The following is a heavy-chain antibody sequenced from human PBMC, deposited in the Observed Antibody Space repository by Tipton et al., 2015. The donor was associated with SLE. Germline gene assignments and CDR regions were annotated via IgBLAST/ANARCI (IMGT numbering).Heavy chain of an antibody. V-gene: IGHV4-59*12. D-gene: IGHD3-10*01. CDR3: ARDYYGSGSYYQPGAFDI. CDR2: IYYSGST. Sequence: TLSLTCTVSGGSISSYYWSWIRQPPGKGLEWIGYIYYSGSTYYNPSLKSRVTMSVDTSKNQFSLKLSSVTAADTAVYYCARDYYGSGSYYQPGAFDIWGQGTMVTVSS. CDR1: GGSISSYY. J-gene: IGHJ3*02.